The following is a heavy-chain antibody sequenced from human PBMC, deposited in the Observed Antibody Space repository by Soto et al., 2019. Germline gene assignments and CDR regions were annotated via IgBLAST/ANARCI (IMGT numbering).Heavy chain of an antibody. D-gene: IGHD4-17*01. CDR2: IYPGDSDT. V-gene: IGHV5-51*01. J-gene: IGHJ6*02. CDR3: ARPAGYGGNSYYYYGMDV. CDR1: GYSFTSYW. Sequence: GESLKISCKGSGYSFTSYWIGWVRQMPGKGLEWVGIIYPGDSDTRYSPSFQGQVTISADKSISTAYLQWSSLKASDTAMYYCARPAGYGGNSYYYYGMDVWGQGTTVTVSS.